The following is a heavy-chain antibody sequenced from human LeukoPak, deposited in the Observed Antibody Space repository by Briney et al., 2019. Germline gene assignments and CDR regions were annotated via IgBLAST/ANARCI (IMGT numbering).Heavy chain of an antibody. D-gene: IGHD6-19*01. J-gene: IGHJ2*01. Sequence: SETLSLTCVVYGESFSGYSWSWIRQPPGEGLEWIGEINQRRNTNYNPSLKSRVTISIDTSKNQFSLKLSSVTAADTAVYYCARRGWHAWYFDLWGRGTLVTVSS. V-gene: IGHV4-34*01. CDR3: ARRGWHAWYFDL. CDR2: INQRRNT. CDR1: GESFSGYS.